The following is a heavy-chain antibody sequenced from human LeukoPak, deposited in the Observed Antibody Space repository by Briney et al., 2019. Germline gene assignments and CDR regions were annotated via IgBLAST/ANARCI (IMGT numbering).Heavy chain of an antibody. CDR2: IYYSGST. Sequence: SQTLSLTCTVSGGSISSGDYYWRWIRQPPGKGLEWIGYIYYSGSTYYNPSLKSRVTISVDTSKNQFSLKLSSVTAADTAVYYCARLTGDLFNFHWYFDLWGRGTLVTVSS. CDR3: ARLTGDLFNFHWYFDL. CDR1: GGSISSGDYY. D-gene: IGHD7-27*01. V-gene: IGHV4-30-4*08. J-gene: IGHJ2*01.